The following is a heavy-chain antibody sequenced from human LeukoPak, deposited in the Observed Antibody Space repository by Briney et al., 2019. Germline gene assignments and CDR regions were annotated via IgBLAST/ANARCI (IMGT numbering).Heavy chain of an antibody. J-gene: IGHJ3*02. D-gene: IGHD3-22*01. Sequence: GGSLRLSCAASGFTFSNYAVSWVRQAPGKGLEWVSAISGSGGSTYYADSVKGRFTISRDNSKNRLYLQMNSLRVEDTAVYYCARGLFLSGYLDAFDIWGQGTVVTVSS. CDR2: ISGSGGST. V-gene: IGHV3-23*01. CDR1: GFTFSNYA. CDR3: ARGLFLSGYLDAFDI.